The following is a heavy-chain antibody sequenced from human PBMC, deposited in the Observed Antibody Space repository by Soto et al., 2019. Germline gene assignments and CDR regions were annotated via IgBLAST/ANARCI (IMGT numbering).Heavy chain of an antibody. CDR1: GYTFTSYG. V-gene: IGHV1-18*01. Sequence: QVQLVQSGAEVKKPGASVKVSCKASGYTFTSYGISWVRQAPGQGLEWMGWISAYNGNTNYAQKLQGRVTMTTDTSTSTAYMELRSLRSDVTAVYYCARALGTGGIVGVVAALDFDYWGQGTLVTVSS. D-gene: IGHD2-15*01. J-gene: IGHJ4*02. CDR2: ISAYNGNT. CDR3: ARALGTGGIVGVVAALDFDY.